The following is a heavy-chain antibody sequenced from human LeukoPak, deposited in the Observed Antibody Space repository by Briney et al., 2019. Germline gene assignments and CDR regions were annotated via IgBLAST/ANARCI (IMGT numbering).Heavy chain of an antibody. J-gene: IGHJ4*02. Sequence: GGSLRLSCVGSGFTFGNYGMSWVRQAPGKGLEWVSGLSDAGVRIFYSDSVKGRFTVSRDNSKNTLYLQMDSLRVEDTAVCYCANTHCDSSPIVWNFWGQGTLVTVSS. CDR1: GFTFGNYG. CDR3: ANTHCDSSPIVWNF. D-gene: IGHD6-6*01. V-gene: IGHV3-23*01. CDR2: LSDAGVRI.